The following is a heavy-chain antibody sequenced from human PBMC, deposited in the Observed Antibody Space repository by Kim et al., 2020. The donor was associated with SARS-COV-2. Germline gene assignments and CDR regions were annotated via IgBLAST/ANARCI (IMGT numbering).Heavy chain of an antibody. CDR2: IEKSGNT. D-gene: IGHD2-15*01. Sequence: SETLSLTCTVSGGSISRSSYYWGWIRQPPGKGLEWIGSIEKSGNTYYNLSLQSRVTISVDTYKNQFSLNLKSGTAADTAVYYCASICSGGSCHSARSAYYGMDVWGQGTTVTVSS. V-gene: IGHV4-39*01. J-gene: IGHJ6*02. CDR1: GGSISRSSYY. CDR3: ASICSGGSCHSARSAYYGMDV.